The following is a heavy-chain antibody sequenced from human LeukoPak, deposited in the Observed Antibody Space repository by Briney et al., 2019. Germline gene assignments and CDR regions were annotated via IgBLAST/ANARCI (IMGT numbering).Heavy chain of an antibody. CDR1: GYTFTSYY. Sequence: ASVKVSCKASGYTFTSYYMHWVRQAPGQGLEWMGIINPSGGSTSYAQKFQGRVTMTRDTSTSTVSMELSSLRSEDTAVYYCARARSWYGPFDYWGQGTLVTVSS. CDR3: ARARSWYGPFDY. J-gene: IGHJ4*02. CDR2: INPSGGST. V-gene: IGHV1-46*01. D-gene: IGHD6-13*01.